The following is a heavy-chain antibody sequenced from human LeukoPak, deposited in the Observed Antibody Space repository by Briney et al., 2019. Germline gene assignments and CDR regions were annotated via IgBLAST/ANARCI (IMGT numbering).Heavy chain of an antibody. CDR2: ISSSSSTV. V-gene: IGHV3-48*02. CDR3: ARDVRWLRSVFDY. J-gene: IGHJ4*02. Sequence: GGSPRLSCAASGFTFSDYSMNWVRQAPGKGLEWVSYISSSSSTVYYADSVKGRFTISRDNAKNSLYLQMNSLRDEDTAVYYCARDVRWLRSVFDYWGQGIPVTVST. D-gene: IGHD5-12*01. CDR1: GFTFSDYS.